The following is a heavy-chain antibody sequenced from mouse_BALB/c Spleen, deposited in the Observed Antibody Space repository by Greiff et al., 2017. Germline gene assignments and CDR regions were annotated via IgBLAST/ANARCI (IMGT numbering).Heavy chain of an antibody. CDR1: GFTFSSYA. V-gene: IGHV5-9-4*01. Sequence: EVQGVESGGGLVKPGGSLKLSCAASGFTFSSYAMSWVRQSPEKRLEWVAEISSGGSYTYYPDTVTGRFTISRDNAKNTLYLEMSSLRSEDTAMYYCARAYYRYDGYAMDYWGQGTSVTVSS. CDR3: ARAYYRYDGYAMDY. J-gene: IGHJ4*01. D-gene: IGHD2-14*01. CDR2: ISSGGSYT.